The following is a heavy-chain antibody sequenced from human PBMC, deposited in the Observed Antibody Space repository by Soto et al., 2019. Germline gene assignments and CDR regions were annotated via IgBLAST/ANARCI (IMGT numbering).Heavy chain of an antibody. Sequence: GGSLRVSCAASGFTFSSDAMSWVRQAPGKGLEWVSAISGNGGGKYYADSVKGRFTISRDNSKNTLYLQMNSLRAEDTAVYYCARLWGAYNYYMVVWGKGTTGSVSS. V-gene: IGHV3-23*01. CDR2: ISGNGGGK. CDR3: ARLWGAYNYYMVV. CDR1: GFTFSSDA. J-gene: IGHJ6*03. D-gene: IGHD1-26*01.